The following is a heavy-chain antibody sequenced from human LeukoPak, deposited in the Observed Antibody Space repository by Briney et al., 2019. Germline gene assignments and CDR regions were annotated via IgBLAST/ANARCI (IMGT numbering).Heavy chain of an antibody. J-gene: IGHJ3*02. CDR1: GFTFSRYW. Sequence: GSLILSCAASGFTFSRYWMSWVRQAPGKGLERVANIKEDGSAKYYLDSVKDRFTISRDNAKNSLFLQMNSLRGEDMALYFCARERPAAASAFEIWGQGTRVTVSS. CDR2: IKEDGSAK. D-gene: IGHD6-25*01. V-gene: IGHV3-7*01. CDR3: ARERPAAASAFEI.